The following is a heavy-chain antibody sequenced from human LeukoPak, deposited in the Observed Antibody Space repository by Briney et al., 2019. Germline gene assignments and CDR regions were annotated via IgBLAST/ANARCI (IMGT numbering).Heavy chain of an antibody. CDR3: ARQTTRGYYYYYGMDV. CDR2: MLYSGST. J-gene: IGHJ6*02. Sequence: SETLSLTCTVSGGSISNYYWSWIRQPPGKGLEWIGYMLYSGSTYYNPSLKSRVTISVDTSKNQFSLKLSSVTAADTAVHYCARQTTRGYYYYYGMDVWGQGTTVTVSS. CDR1: GGSISNYY. D-gene: IGHD1-1*01. V-gene: IGHV4-59*04.